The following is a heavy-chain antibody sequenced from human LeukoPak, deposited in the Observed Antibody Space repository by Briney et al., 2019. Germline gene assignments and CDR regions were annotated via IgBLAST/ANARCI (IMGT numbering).Heavy chain of an antibody. Sequence: SETLSLTCTVSGGSISSGASYWSWIRQPPGKGLEWIGYIYYSGSTYYNPSLKSRVTISVDTSKNQFSLKLSSVTAADTAVYYCARHMGGSYAPWFYFDYWGQGTLVTVSS. J-gene: IGHJ4*02. CDR3: ARHMGGSYAPWFYFDY. V-gene: IGHV4-30-4*01. CDR1: GGSISSGASY. CDR2: IYYSGST. D-gene: IGHD1-26*01.